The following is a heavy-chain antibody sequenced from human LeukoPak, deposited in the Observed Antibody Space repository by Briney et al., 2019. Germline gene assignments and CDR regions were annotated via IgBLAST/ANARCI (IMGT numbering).Heavy chain of an antibody. D-gene: IGHD3-22*01. Sequence: SETLSLTCTVSGGSISSSSYYWGWIRQPPGKGLEWIGSIYYSGSTYYNPSLKSRVTISVDTSKNQFSLKLSSVTAADTAVYYCASRSFVGYYDSSGYYNKGFDPWGQGTLVTVSS. CDR1: GGSISSSSYY. V-gene: IGHV4-39*01. J-gene: IGHJ5*02. CDR2: IYYSGST. CDR3: ASRSFVGYYDSSGYYNKGFDP.